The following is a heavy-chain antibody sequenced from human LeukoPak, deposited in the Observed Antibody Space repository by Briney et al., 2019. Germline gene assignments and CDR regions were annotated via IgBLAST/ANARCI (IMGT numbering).Heavy chain of an antibody. D-gene: IGHD6-19*01. CDR1: GVTVSSNY. V-gene: IGHV3-53*01. CDR3: ATLPYSSGWYLGI. CDR2: IYHGGST. J-gene: IGHJ3*02. Sequence: GGSLRLSCAASGVTVSSNYMSWVRQAPGKGLEWVSVIYHGGSTYYADSVKGRFTVSRDNSKNTLYLQMNSLRAEDTAVYCCATLPYSSGWYLGIWGQGTMVTVSS.